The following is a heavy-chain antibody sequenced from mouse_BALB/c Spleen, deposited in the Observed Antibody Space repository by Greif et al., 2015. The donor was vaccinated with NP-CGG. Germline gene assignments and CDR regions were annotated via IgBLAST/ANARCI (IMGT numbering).Heavy chain of an antibody. J-gene: IGHJ1*01. CDR3: VRKRYGNWHFDV. V-gene: IGHV1-18*01. CDR1: GYTFTEYT. Sequence: VQLQQSGPELVKPGASVKISCKTSGYTFTEYTMHWVKQSHGKSLEWIGGINPNNGGSIYNQKFKGKATLTEDRSSSTAYMELRSLTSDDSAVYYCVRKRYGNWHFDVWGAGTTVTVSS. CDR2: INPNNGGS. D-gene: IGHD2-1*01.